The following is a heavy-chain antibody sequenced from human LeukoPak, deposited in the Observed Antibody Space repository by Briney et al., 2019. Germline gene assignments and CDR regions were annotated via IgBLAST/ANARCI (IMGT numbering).Heavy chain of an antibody. D-gene: IGHD1-26*01. CDR1: AYTFTSYY. CDR2: INPKSGGT. J-gene: IGHJ4*02. CDR3: ARGGARGDREVDY. V-gene: IGHV1-2*02. Sequence: ASVKVSCKASAYTFTSYYIHWVRQAPGQGLKWMGWINPKSGGTNYAQKFQGRVTMTRDTSISTAYMDLKWLTSDDTAVDYCARGGARGDREVDYWGQGSLVTVSS.